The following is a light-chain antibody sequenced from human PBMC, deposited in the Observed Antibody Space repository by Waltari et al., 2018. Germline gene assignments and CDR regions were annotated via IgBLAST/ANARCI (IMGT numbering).Light chain of an antibody. CDR2: DVT. Sequence: QSALTQPASVSGSPGQAITISCTGTSRDVGGHNYVSWYQQYPGKAPKLMIYDVTRRPSGVSSRFAGSKSGNTASLTISGLQAEDEAEYYCSSYTGSSTWVFGGGTKLTVL. CDR3: SSYTGSSTWV. V-gene: IGLV2-14*03. J-gene: IGLJ3*02. CDR1: SRDVGGHNY.